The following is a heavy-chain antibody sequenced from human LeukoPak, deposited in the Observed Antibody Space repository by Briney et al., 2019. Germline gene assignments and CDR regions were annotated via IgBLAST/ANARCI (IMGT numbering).Heavy chain of an antibody. CDR2: IYYSGST. CDR3: ARDYSSSWHYYFDY. Sequence: PSETLSLTCTVSGGSTSSYYWSWIRQPPGKGLEWIGYIYYSGSTNYNPSLKSRVTISVDTSKNQFSLKLSSVTAADTAVYYCARDYSSSWHYYFDYWGQGTLVTVSS. J-gene: IGHJ4*02. V-gene: IGHV4-59*01. D-gene: IGHD6-13*01. CDR1: GGSTSSYY.